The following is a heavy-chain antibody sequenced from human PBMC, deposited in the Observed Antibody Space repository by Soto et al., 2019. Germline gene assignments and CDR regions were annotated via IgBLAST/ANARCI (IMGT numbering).Heavy chain of an antibody. D-gene: IGHD6-13*01. CDR3: ARRGVIEAAGAYYYYGMAV. CDR2: ISSSSSYI. J-gene: IGHJ6*02. CDR1: GFTLSSYS. V-gene: IGHV3-21*01. Sequence: WGSLSLACTSSGFTLSSYSMNLVRHAPGNGRCWVSSISSSSSYIYYADSVKGRFTISRDNAKNSLYLQMNSLRAEDTAVYYCARRGVIEAAGAYYYYGMAVWGQGTTVTVSS.